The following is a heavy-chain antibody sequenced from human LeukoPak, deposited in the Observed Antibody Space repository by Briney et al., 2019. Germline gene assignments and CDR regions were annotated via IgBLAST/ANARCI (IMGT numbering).Heavy chain of an antibody. Sequence: GGSLRLSCAASGFTFTNYWMTWARQAPGKGLEWVANINQDGSVIYYVDSLKGRFTISRDNAKKSVHLQMNSLRVEDTAVYLCARIGYSSSSLDYWGQGTLVTVSS. CDR2: INQDGSVI. D-gene: IGHD2-2*01. V-gene: IGHV3-7*01. J-gene: IGHJ4*02. CDR1: GFTFTNYW. CDR3: ARIGYSSSSLDY.